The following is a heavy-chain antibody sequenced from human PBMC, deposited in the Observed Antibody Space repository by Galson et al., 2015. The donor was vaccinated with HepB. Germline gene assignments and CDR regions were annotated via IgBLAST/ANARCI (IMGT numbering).Heavy chain of an antibody. CDR1: GYTFTSYY. CDR2: INPSGGST. D-gene: IGHD4-17*01. V-gene: IGHV1-46*01. J-gene: IGHJ1*01. Sequence: SVKVSCKASGYTFTSYYMHWVRQAPGQGLEWMGIINPSGGSTSYAQKFQGRVTMTRDKSTSTVYMELSSLRSEDTAVYYCARDVYGDVYFQHWGQGTLVTVSS. CDR3: ARDVYGDVYFQH.